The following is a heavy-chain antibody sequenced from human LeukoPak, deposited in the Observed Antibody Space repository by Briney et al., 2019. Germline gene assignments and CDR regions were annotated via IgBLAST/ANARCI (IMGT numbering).Heavy chain of an antibody. CDR2: ISGRGGIT. J-gene: IGHJ6*03. CDR3: AKALRETHRPVYSYYYMDV. V-gene: IGHV3-23*01. D-gene: IGHD2-21*01. CDR1: EFTFNNYA. Sequence: GGSLRLSCAASEFTFNNYAVSWVRQAPGQGLEWVSTISGRGGITYYADSVKGRFTISRDNSKNTVFLQMNSLRVDDTAVYYCAKALRETHRPVYSYYYMDVWGKGTMVTVSS.